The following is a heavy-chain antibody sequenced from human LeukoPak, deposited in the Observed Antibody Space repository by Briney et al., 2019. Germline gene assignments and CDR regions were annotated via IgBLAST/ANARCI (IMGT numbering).Heavy chain of an antibody. CDR3: THGSMYQLDY. D-gene: IGHD2-2*01. V-gene: IGHV3-23*01. Sequence: GGSLRLSCAASGFSFSSHGMSWVRQAPGKGLEWVSGIIGGAGGTYYADSVKGRFAISRDNSKNTLYLQMNSLRAEDTAVYYCTHGSMYQLDYWGQGTLVTVSS. CDR2: IIGGAGGT. J-gene: IGHJ4*02. CDR1: GFSFSSHG.